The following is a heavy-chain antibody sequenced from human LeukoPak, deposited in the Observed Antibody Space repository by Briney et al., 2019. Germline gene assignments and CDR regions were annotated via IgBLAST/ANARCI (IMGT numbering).Heavy chain of an antibody. CDR2: IKSDGSST. CDR3: ARDRASHFDF. J-gene: IGHJ4*02. Sequence: AGGSLRLSCADSGFTFITYWMHWVRQAPGKGLVWVSSIKSDGSSTSYADSVKGRFTISRDNAKNTLYLQMNSLRAEDTAVYYCARDRASHFDFWGQGTLVTVSS. D-gene: IGHD2-2*01. V-gene: IGHV3-74*01. CDR1: GFTFITYW.